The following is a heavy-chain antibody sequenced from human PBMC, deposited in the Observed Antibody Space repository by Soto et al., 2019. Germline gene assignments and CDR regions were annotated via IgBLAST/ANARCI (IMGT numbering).Heavy chain of an antibody. V-gene: IGHV4-31*03. CDR2: IYYSGST. J-gene: IGHJ3*02. CDR1: GCSISSGGYY. D-gene: IGHD2-15*01. Sequence: PSETLSLTCTFSGCSISSGGYYLSWIRQHPGKGLEWIGYIYYSGSTYYNPSLKSRVTISVDTSKNQFSLKLSSVTAADTAVYYCARDGYCSGGSCYHDAFDIWGQGTMVTVSS. CDR3: ARDGYCSGGSCYHDAFDI.